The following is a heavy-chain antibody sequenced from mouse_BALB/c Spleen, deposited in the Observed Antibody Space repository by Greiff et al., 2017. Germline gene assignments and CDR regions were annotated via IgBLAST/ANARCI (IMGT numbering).Heavy chain of an antibody. CDR2: ISSGGGST. V-gene: IGHV5-12-1*01. Sequence: EVHLVESGGGLVKPGGSLKLSCAASGFAFSSYDMSWVRQTPEKRLEWVAYISSGGGSTYYPDTVKGRFTISRDNAKNTLYLQMSSLKSEDTAMYYCAKQLRAMITTRAMDYWGQGTSVTVSA. CDR1: GFAFSSYD. D-gene: IGHD2-4*01. J-gene: IGHJ4*01. CDR3: AKQLRAMITTRAMDY.